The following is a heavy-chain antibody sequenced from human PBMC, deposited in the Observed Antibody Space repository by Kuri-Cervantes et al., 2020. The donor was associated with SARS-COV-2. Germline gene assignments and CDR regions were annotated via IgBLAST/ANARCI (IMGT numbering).Heavy chain of an antibody. J-gene: IGHJ4*02. CDR3: AKDQWELLGGGY. CDR1: GFTSSSYA. D-gene: IGHD1-26*01. Sequence: GESLKISCAASGFTSSSYAMSWVRRAPGKGLEWVSAISGSGGSTYYADSVKGRFTISRDNSKNTLYLQMNSLRAEDTAVYYCAKDQWELLGGGYWGQGTLVTVSS. CDR2: ISGSGGST. V-gene: IGHV3-23*01.